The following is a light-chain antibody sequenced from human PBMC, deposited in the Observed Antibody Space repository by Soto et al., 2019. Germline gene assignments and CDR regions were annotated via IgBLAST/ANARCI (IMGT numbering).Light chain of an antibody. J-gene: IGKJ1*01. CDR1: QSVRNDY. CDR2: GAS. Sequence: EIVLTQSPDTLSLSPGERATLSCRASQSVRNDYLAWYQQKPGQPPRLLIYGASTRATGIPDRFSGSGSGTDFTLTISRLEPEDFAVYYCQQYGSLPRTFGQGTKLEIK. CDR3: QQYGSLPRT. V-gene: IGKV3-20*01.